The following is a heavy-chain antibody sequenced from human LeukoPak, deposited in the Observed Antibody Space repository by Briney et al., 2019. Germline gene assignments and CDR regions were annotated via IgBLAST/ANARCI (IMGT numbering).Heavy chain of an antibody. Sequence: AGGSLRLSCAGSGFTFSSYAMSWVRQAPGKGLEWVSAISGSGGSTYYADSVKGRFTISRDNSKNTLYLQMNSLRAEDTAVYYCAKGSRSGSYYVSGYWGQGTLVTVSS. J-gene: IGHJ4*02. CDR1: GFTFSSYA. CDR2: ISGSGGST. D-gene: IGHD1-26*01. CDR3: AKGSRSGSYYVSGY. V-gene: IGHV3-23*01.